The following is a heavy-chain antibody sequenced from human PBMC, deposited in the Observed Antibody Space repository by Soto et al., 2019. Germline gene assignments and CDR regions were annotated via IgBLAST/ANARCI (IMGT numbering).Heavy chain of an antibody. Sequence: VGSLRLSCAASGFTFSTYSMNWVRQAPGKGLEWISYITSRSTTIYYADSVKGRFTISRDNAKNSLYLQMNSLRDEDTAVYYCARDNGLAGSFDPWGQGTLVTVSS. D-gene: IGHD6-13*01. CDR1: GFTFSTYS. CDR3: ARDNGLAGSFDP. CDR2: ITSRSTTI. J-gene: IGHJ5*02. V-gene: IGHV3-48*02.